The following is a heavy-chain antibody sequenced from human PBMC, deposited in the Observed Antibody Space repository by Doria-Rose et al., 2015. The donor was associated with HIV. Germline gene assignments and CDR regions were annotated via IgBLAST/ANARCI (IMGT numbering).Heavy chain of an antibody. CDR2: IFSDDGR. Sequence: ESGPVLVKPTETLTLTCTVSGVSLSSPGMGVSWIRQPPGKALEWLANIFSDDGRSYKTSLKSRRTISRGTSKSQVVLTMTDMDPVDTATYYCARIKSSRWYHKYYFDFWGRGTLVIVSA. D-gene: IGHD6-13*01. V-gene: IGHV2-26*01. CDR1: GVSLSSPGMG. CDR3: ARIKSSRWYHKYYFDF. J-gene: IGHJ4*02.